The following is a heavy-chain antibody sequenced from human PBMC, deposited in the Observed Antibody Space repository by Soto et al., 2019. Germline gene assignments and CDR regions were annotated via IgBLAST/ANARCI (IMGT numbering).Heavy chain of an antibody. Sequence: GGSLRLSCAASGFTVSNYLMNWVRQAPGKGLEWVSGISGSGTNTYYADSVKGRFTISRDNSKNTLYLQMNSLTAADTAIYYCAKVPLSLKFYDYWGQGTQVTVS. CDR2: ISGSGTNT. CDR1: GFTVSNYL. J-gene: IGHJ4*02. CDR3: AKVPLSLKFYDY. V-gene: IGHV3-23*01.